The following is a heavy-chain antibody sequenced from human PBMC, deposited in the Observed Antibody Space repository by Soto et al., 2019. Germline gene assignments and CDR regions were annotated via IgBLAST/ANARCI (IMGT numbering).Heavy chain of an antibody. V-gene: IGHV6-1*01. CDR3: TGITWFRGMDV. J-gene: IGHJ6*02. CDR1: GDSVSSNSAG. CDR2: TYYKSKWNN. D-gene: IGHD3-10*01. Sequence: PSQTLSLTCVISGDSVSSNSAGWNWIRQSPSRGLEWLGRTYYKSKWNNDYALSVKSRITINPDTSKNQFSLHLYSVTPEDTAVSYCTGITWFRGMDVWGQGTPVTVSS.